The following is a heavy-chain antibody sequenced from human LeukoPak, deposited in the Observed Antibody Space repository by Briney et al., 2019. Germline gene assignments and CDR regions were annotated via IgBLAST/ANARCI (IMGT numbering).Heavy chain of an antibody. CDR1: GFTVSSNS. CDR2: IYSDNT. J-gene: IGHJ4*02. D-gene: IGHD6-6*01. Sequence: PGGSLRLSCTVSGFTVSSNSMSWVRQAPGKGLEWVSFIYSDNTHYSDSVKGRFTISRDNSKNTLYLQMNSLRAGDTAVYYCASGGLRHEYYFDYWGQGTLVTVSS. V-gene: IGHV3-53*01. CDR3: ASGGLRHEYYFDY.